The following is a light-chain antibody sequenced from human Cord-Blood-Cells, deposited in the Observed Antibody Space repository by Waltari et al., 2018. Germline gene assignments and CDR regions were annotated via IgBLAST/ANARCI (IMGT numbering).Light chain of an antibody. Sequence: EIVLTQSPGTLSLSPVERATLSCRASQSVSSSYLAWYQQKPGQAPRPLIYGASSRATGIPDRFSGSGSGTDFTLTISRLEPEDFAVYYCQQYGSSITFGQGTRLEIK. V-gene: IGKV3-20*01. CDR3: QQYGSSIT. CDR2: GAS. J-gene: IGKJ5*01. CDR1: QSVSSSY.